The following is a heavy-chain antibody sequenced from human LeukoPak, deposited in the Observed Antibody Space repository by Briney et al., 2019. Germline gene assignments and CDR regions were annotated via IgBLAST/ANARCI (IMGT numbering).Heavy chain of an antibody. CDR1: GGSISSYY. V-gene: IGHV4-59*01. D-gene: IGHD5-12*01. Sequence: SETLSLTCTVSGGSISSYYWSWIRQPPGKGLEWIGYIYYSGSTNYNPSLKSRVTISVDTSKNQFSLKLSSVTAADTAVYYCARVVPCGGYDGCGYFDYWGQGTLVTVSS. J-gene: IGHJ4*02. CDR2: IYYSGST. CDR3: ARVVPCGGYDGCGYFDY.